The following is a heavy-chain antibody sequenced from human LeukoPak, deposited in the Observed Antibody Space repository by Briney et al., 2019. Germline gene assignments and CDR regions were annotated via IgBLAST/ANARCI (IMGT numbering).Heavy chain of an antibody. V-gene: IGHV6-1*01. D-gene: IGHD2-8*01. CDR2: TYYRSKWYN. CDR1: GDSVSSNSAA. CDR3: AREADQDIVLMVYAILGYFDY. Sequence: SQTPSLTCAISGDSVSSNSAAWNWIRQSPSRGLEWLGRTYYRSKWYNDYAVSVKSRITINPDTSKNQFSLQLNSVTPEDTAVYYCAREADQDIVLMVYAILGYFDYWGQGTLVTVSS. J-gene: IGHJ4*02.